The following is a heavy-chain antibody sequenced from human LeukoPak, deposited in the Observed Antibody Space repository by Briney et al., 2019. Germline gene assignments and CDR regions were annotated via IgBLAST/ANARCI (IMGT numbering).Heavy chain of an antibody. CDR3: ARDEKKYCSGGSCPAYFDY. D-gene: IGHD2-15*01. J-gene: IGHJ4*02. V-gene: IGHV1-8*03. CDR2: INPKTGNT. Sequence: ASVRVSCKASGYTFTSYDINWVRQATGQGLEWMGWINPKTGNTGHAQRFQGRVTITRDTSISTAYMELSSLTSEDTAVYYCARDEKKYCSGGSCPAYFDYWGQGTLVTVSS. CDR1: GYTFTSYD.